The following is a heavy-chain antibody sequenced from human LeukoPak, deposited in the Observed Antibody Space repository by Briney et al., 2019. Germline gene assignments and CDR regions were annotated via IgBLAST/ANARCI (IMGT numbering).Heavy chain of an antibody. J-gene: IGHJ5*02. Sequence: ASVKVSCKASGGTFSSYAISWVRQAPGQGLEWMGWMNPNSGNTGYAQKFQGRVTMTRNTSISTAYMELSSLRSEDTAVYYCAKGSHGFDPWGQGTLVTVSS. CDR1: GGTFSSYA. CDR3: AKGSHGFDP. D-gene: IGHD1-26*01. CDR2: MNPNSGNT. V-gene: IGHV1-8*02.